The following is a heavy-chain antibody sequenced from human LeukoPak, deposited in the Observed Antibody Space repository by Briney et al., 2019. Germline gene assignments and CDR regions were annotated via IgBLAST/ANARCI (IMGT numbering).Heavy chain of an antibody. V-gene: IGHV1-69*05. Sequence: ASVKVSCKASGGTFSSYAISWVRQAPGQGLEWMGGIIPIFGTANYAQKFQGRVTITTDESTSTAYMELSSLRSEDTAVYYCAVAVADPYYYYYMDVWGKGTTVTVSS. D-gene: IGHD2-15*01. CDR1: GGTFSSYA. J-gene: IGHJ6*03. CDR3: AVAVADPYYYYYMDV. CDR2: IIPIFGTA.